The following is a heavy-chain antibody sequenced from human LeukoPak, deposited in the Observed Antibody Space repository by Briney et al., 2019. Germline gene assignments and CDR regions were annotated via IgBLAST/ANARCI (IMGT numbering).Heavy chain of an antibody. CDR1: GFTFRSYA. V-gene: IGHV3-64*04. CDR3: ARGETSSYDY. CDR2: ISSNGGST. D-gene: IGHD2-2*01. J-gene: IGHJ4*02. Sequence: PGGSLRLSCSASGFTFRSYAMQWVRQAPGKGLEYVSAISSNGGSTYYADSVKGRFTISRDNSKNTVYLQMNSLRAEDTAVYYCARGETSSYDYWGQGTLVTVPS.